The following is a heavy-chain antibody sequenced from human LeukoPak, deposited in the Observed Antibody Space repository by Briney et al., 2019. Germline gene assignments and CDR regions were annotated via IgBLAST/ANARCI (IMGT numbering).Heavy chain of an antibody. D-gene: IGHD4-17*01. Sequence: PGRSLRLSCAASGFTFSNYAMHWVRQAPGKGLEWVALISYDGSVEKNAASVKGRFTISRDNSKNTLYLQMNSLRTEDTAVYYCARGGVDYGDYANYWGQGTLVTVSS. CDR3: ARGGVDYGDYANY. J-gene: IGHJ4*02. V-gene: IGHV3-30*04. CDR1: GFTFSNYA. CDR2: ISYDGSVE.